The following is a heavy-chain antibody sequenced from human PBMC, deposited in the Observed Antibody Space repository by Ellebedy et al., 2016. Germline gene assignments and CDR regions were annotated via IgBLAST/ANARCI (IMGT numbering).Heavy chain of an antibody. D-gene: IGHD3-3*02. CDR1: GFTVSSNY. CDR3: ARDCCTWRHFGY. J-gene: IGHJ4*02. V-gene: IGHV3-66*01. CDR2: IYSGGST. Sequence: GGSLRLSCEGSGFTVSSNYMSWVRQAPGKGLEWVSVIYSGGSTYYADSVKGRFTISRDNSKNTLYLQMNSLRAEDTAVYYCARDCCTWRHFGYWGQGTLVTVSS.